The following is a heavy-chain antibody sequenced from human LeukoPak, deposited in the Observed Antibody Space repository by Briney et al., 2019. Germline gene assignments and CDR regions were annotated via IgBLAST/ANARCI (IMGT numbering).Heavy chain of an antibody. CDR2: VYISGST. Sequence: SETLSLTCTVSGGSISSYYWSWIRQPAGKGLEWIGRVYISGSTNSNPSLKSRVTMSLDTSKNQFSLKLSSVTAADTAVYYCAREFGEYYFDYWGQGTLVTFSS. V-gene: IGHV4-4*07. J-gene: IGHJ4*02. CDR3: AREFGEYYFDY. CDR1: GGSISSYY. D-gene: IGHD3-10*01.